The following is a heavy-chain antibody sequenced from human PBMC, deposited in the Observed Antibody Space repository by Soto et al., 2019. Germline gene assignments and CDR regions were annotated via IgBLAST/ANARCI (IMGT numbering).Heavy chain of an antibody. CDR1: GFTFSSCAM. CDR3: ARGERQQQWDY. D-gene: IGHD6-13*01. CDR2: IHHSGNS. Sequence: GSLRLSCAASGFTFSSCAMGWVRQAPGKGLEWIGEIHHSGNSNYNPSLKSRVIISVDKSKNQFSLKLSSVTDANTAVYYCARGERQQQWDYWGQGTLVTVSS. J-gene: IGHJ4*02. V-gene: IGHV4-4*02.